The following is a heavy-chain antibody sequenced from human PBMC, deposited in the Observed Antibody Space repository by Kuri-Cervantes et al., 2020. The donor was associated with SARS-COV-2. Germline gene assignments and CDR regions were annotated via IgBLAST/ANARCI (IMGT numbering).Heavy chain of an antibody. J-gene: IGHJ3*02. D-gene: IGHD2/OR15-2a*01. CDR3: ARVLSLTFHGGAFDI. V-gene: IGHV4-4*02. CDR1: GGSISSNW. CDR2: IYHSGST. Sequence: GSLRLSCVVSGGSISSNWWTWVRHPPGKGLEWIGEIYHSGSTNYSPSLGGRATISLDESKNQFSLNVYSVTAADTAVYYCARVLSLTFHGGAFDIWGQGTTVTVSS.